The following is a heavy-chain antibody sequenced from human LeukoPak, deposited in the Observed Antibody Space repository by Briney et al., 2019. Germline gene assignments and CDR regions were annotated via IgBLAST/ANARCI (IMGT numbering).Heavy chain of an antibody. J-gene: IGHJ3*02. CDR3: GSSPTPTSDVQDAFDI. V-gene: IGHV3-33*01. CDR1: GFTFSSYG. Sequence: GGPLRLSCAASGFTFSSYGMLWVRQAPGKGLVGVADIWYDGSNKYYADSVKGRFNISRDNAKNTLYLQMNSLRAEDTAVLYCGSSPTPTSDVQDAFDIWGQGTMVTVSS. D-gene: IGHD3-16*01. CDR2: IWYDGSNK.